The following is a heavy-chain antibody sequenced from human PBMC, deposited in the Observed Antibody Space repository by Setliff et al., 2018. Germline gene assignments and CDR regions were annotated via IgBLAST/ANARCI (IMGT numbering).Heavy chain of an antibody. D-gene: IGHD4-17*01. CDR1: GYTFTINH. CDR2: IDPNSGVT. J-gene: IGHJ4*02. CDR3: AREVLSTVVAWDY. Sequence: ASVKVSCKASGYTFTINHLYWVRQAPGQGLECMGWIDPNSGVTHYGQKFQGRVTITRDTSNSTDYMDLSRLTSDDTAVYYCAREVLSTVVAWDYWGQGTLVTVSS. V-gene: IGHV1-2*02.